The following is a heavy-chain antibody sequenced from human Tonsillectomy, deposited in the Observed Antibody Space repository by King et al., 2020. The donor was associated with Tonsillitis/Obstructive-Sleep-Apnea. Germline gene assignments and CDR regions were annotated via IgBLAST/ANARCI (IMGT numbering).Heavy chain of an antibody. V-gene: IGHV3-9*01. CDR2: ISWNSGSI. Sequence: VQLVESGGGLVQPGRSLRLSCAASGFTFDDYAMHWVRQAPGKGLEWVSGISWNSGSIGYADSVKGRFTISRDNAKNSLYLQMNSLRAEDTALYYCAKDVASPQEYYYSYYMDVWGKGTTVTVSS. CDR3: AKDVASPQEYYYSYYMDV. J-gene: IGHJ6*03. CDR1: GFTFDDYA.